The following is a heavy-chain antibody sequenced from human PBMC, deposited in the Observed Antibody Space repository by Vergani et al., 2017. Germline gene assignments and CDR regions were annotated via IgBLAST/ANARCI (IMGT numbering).Heavy chain of an antibody. J-gene: IGHJ4*02. CDR2: IVVGSGNT. CDR3: ARGRSYGNTFDY. V-gene: IGHV1-58*02. Sequence: QMQLVQSGPEVKKPGTSVKVSCKASGFTFTSSAMQWVRQARGQRLEWIGWIVVGSGNTNYAQKFQERVTITRDMSTSTAYMELSRLRSDDTAVYYCARGRSYGNTFDYWGQGTLVTVSS. D-gene: IGHD5-18*01. CDR1: GFTFTSSA.